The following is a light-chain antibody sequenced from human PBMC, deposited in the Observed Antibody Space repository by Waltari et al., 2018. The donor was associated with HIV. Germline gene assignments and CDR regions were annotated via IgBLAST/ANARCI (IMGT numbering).Light chain of an antibody. V-gene: IGLV2-14*01. J-gene: IGLJ1*01. CDR3: SSYTSSSTNV. CDR2: EVS. Sequence: QSALTQPASVSGSPGQSITISCTGTSSDVGGYNYVSWYQQHPGKAPKLMIYEVSNRPSGVSKRFSGSKSGNTASLTISGLQAEDEADYYCSSYTSSSTNVFGTGTKVTVL. CDR1: SSDVGGYNY.